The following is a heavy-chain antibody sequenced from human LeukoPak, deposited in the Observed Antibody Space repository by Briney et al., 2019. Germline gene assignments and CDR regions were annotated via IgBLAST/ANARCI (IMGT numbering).Heavy chain of an antibody. Sequence: ASVKVSCKASGYSFTNYNINWVRQAGGQGLECMGEMNPDTGDTLYGQKFRGRVTLTRNISLMTVYMEIRNLRSEDTAVYYCARGRLGGFDSWGQGTLVTVSS. J-gene: IGHJ4*02. V-gene: IGHV1-8*01. CDR1: GYSFTNYN. CDR2: MNPDTGDT. CDR3: ARGRLGGFDS.